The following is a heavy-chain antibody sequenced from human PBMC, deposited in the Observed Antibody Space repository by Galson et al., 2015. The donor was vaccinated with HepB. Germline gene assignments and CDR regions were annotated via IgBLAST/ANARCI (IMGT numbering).Heavy chain of an antibody. Sequence: SLRLSCAASEFTFSSYWMSWVRQAPGKGLEWVANIKQDGSEKYYVDSVKGRFTISRDNAKNSLYLQMNSLRAEDTAVYYCAREGYCSSTSCSPRYYYYGMDVWGQGTTVTVSS. CDR3: AREGYCSSTSCSPRYYYYGMDV. CDR2: IKQDGSEK. D-gene: IGHD2-2*01. CDR1: EFTFSSYW. V-gene: IGHV3-7*03. J-gene: IGHJ6*02.